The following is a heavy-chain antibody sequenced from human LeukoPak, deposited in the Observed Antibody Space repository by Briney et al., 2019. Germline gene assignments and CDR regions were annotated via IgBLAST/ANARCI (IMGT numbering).Heavy chain of an antibody. CDR2: ISAYNGNT. V-gene: IGHV1-18*01. CDR1: GYTFTSYG. Sequence: ASVKVSCKASGYTFTSYGISWVRQAPGQGLEWMGWISAYNGNTNYAQKLQGRVTMTTDTSTSTAYMELRSLGSDDTAVYYCARDRPSHYDFWSGYPHYYYYGMDVWGQGTTVTVSS. J-gene: IGHJ6*02. D-gene: IGHD3-3*01. CDR3: ARDRPSHYDFWSGYPHYYYYGMDV.